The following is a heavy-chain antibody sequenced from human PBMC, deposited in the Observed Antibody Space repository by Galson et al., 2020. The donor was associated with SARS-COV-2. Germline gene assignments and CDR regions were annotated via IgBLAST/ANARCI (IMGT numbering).Heavy chain of an antibody. J-gene: IGHJ3*02. Sequence: GSLRLSCAASGFTCSNYAMHWVRQAPGKGLEWVTVISHDGRIQVYADSVKGRFTISRDNSENMVFLQMVSLRTDDTAVYYCTRDVSGGASDIWGQGTMVTVSS. V-gene: IGHV3-30*04. CDR3: TRDVSGGASDI. CDR1: GFTCSNYA. D-gene: IGHD1-26*01. CDR2: ISHDGRIQ.